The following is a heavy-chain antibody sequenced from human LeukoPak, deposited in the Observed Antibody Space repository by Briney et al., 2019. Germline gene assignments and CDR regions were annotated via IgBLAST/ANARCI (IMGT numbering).Heavy chain of an antibody. CDR3: AKGYSEYTSSWFDY. CDR2: ISGSGGRDST. J-gene: IGHJ4*02. D-gene: IGHD6-13*01. CDR1: GFTFSRIA. V-gene: IGHV3-23*01. Sequence: PGGSLTLSCAASGFTFSRIAMSWVRQAPGKGLEWVSGISGSGGRDSTYYADSVKGRFTISRDKSKNTVYLEMNSLRAEDTAVYYSAKGYSEYTSSWFDYWGQGTLVTVSS.